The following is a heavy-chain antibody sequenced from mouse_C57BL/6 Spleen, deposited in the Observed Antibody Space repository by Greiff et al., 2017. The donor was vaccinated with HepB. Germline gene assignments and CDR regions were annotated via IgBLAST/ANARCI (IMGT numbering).Heavy chain of an antibody. Sequence: DVKLQESVAELVRPGASVKLSCTASGFNIKNTYMHWVKQRPEQGLEWIGRIDPANGNTKYAPKFQGKATITADTSSNTAYLQLSSLTSEDTAIYSCAPSVTSVVARDYAMDYWGQGTSVTVSS. CDR3: APSVTSVVARDYAMDY. D-gene: IGHD1-1*01. J-gene: IGHJ4*01. CDR1: GFNIKNTY. V-gene: IGHV14-3*01. CDR2: IDPANGNT.